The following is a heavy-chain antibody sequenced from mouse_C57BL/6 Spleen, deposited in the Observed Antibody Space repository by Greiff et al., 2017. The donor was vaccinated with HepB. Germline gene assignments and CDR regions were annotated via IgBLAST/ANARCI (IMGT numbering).Heavy chain of an antibody. CDR2: ISGGGGNT. CDR1: GFTFSSYT. Sequence: EVKLMESGGGLVKPGGSLKLSCAASGFTFSSYTMSWVRQTPEKRLEWVATISGGGGNTYYPDSVKGRFTISRDNAKNTLYLQMSSLRSEDTALYYCARRDDYDDYFDYWGQGTTLTVSS. CDR3: ARRDDYDDYFDY. V-gene: IGHV5-9*01. D-gene: IGHD2-4*01. J-gene: IGHJ2*01.